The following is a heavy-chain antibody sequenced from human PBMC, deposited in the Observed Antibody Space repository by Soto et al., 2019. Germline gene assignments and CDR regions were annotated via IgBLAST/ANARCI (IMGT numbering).Heavy chain of an antibody. D-gene: IGHD6-6*01. J-gene: IGHJ6*02. V-gene: IGHV5-51*01. CDR1: GYTFTNYW. CDR3: ARHSIPFWYSSSSHYYYGMDV. CDR2: IYPGDSQT. Sequence: GESLKISCKASGYTFTNYWIAWVRQMPGKGLECMGIIYPGDSQTKYSPSFQGQVTISVDKSITTAYLQWSSLKASDTAMYYCARHSIPFWYSSSSHYYYGMDVWGQGTTVTVSS.